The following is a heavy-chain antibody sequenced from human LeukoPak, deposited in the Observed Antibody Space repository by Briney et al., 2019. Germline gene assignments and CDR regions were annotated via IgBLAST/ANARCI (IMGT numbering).Heavy chain of an antibody. J-gene: IGHJ4*02. CDR1: GGSISSSSYY. V-gene: IGHV4-39*01. CDR3: ARLHMVATTGPEALSIPGGTETDLYYFDY. CDR2: IYYSGST. D-gene: IGHD5-12*01. Sequence: SETLSLTCTFSGGSISSSSYYWGWIRQPPGKGLEWLGRIYYSGSTYYNPSLRSRVTISVDTHKHQFPLKLSSVTAADTAVYYCARLHMVATTGPEALSIPGGTETDLYYFDYWGQGTLVTVSS.